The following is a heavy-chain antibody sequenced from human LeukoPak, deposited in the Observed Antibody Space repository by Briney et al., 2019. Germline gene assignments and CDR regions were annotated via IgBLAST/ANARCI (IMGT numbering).Heavy chain of an antibody. Sequence: SETLSLTCTVSGASISSSIYYWGWIRQPPGKGLEWIGSIYYSGSTYYNPSLKSRVTISADTSKNQFSLKLSSVTAADTAVYYCARQERYCSNGVCLKHFDYWGQGTLVTVSS. CDR3: ARQERYCSNGVCLKHFDY. CDR1: GASISSSIYY. J-gene: IGHJ4*02. CDR2: IYYSGST. D-gene: IGHD2-8*01. V-gene: IGHV4-39*01.